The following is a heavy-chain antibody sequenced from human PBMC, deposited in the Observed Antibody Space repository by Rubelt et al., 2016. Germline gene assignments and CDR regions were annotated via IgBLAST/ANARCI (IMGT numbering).Heavy chain of an antibody. J-gene: IGHJ4*02. D-gene: IGHD6-13*01. CDR2: IYNSGST. CDR3: ARDRGSSSWYGVDY. Sequence: QLQLQESGPGLVKPSETLSLPCTVSGGSISSSSYYWGWIRQPPGKGLAWIGGIYNSGSTNYNPSLKSRVTMSVDTSKNQLSLKLSSVTAADTAVYHCARDRGSSSWYGVDYWGQGTLVTVSS. CDR1: GGSISSSSYY. V-gene: IGHV4-39*07.